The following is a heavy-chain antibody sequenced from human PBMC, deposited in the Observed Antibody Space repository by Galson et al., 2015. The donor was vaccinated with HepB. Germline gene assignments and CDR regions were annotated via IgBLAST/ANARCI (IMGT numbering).Heavy chain of an antibody. CDR2: INPNSGGT. D-gene: IGHD3-10*01. CDR3: ARERAPFLWFGETPPPPFY. J-gene: IGHJ4*02. CDR1: GYTFTGYY. Sequence: SVKVSCKASGYTFTGYYMHWVRQAPGQGLEWMGRINPNSGGTNYAQKFQGRVTMTRDTSISTAYMELSRLRSDDTAVYYCARERAPFLWFGETPPPPFYWGQGTLVTVSS. V-gene: IGHV1-2*06.